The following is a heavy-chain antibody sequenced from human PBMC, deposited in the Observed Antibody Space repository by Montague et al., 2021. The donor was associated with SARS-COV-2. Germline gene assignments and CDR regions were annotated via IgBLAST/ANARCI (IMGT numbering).Heavy chain of an antibody. J-gene: IGHJ1*01. D-gene: IGHD6-19*01. CDR2: IYWNDDK. Sequence: PALVKPTQTLTLTCTFSGFSLDSRGVGVGWIRQPPGKALECLALIYWNDDKRYSPSLKTRLTVTKDTSKNQVVLTMTDMDLVDTATYFCAHKNSGWPIEFAIWGQGALVTVSS. CDR1: GFSLDSRGVG. V-gene: IGHV2-5*01. CDR3: AHKNSGWPIEFAI.